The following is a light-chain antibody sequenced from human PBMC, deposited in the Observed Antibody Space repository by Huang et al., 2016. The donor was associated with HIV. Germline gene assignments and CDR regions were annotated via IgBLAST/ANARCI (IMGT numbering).Light chain of an antibody. J-gene: IGKJ2*01. CDR2: GAS. V-gene: IGKV3-15*01. CDR1: QSVSSN. Sequence: EIVMTQSPATLSVSPGERATLSRRASQSVSSNLAWYQQKPGQAPRLLMYGASTGATGVPARFSGSGSGTEFTLTISSLQSEDFAVYYCQQYNNWPPYTIGQGTNLEIK. CDR3: QQYNNWPPYT.